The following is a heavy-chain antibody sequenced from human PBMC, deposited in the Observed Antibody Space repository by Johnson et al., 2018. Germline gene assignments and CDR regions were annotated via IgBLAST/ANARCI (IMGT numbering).Heavy chain of an antibody. Sequence: VQLVQSGGGLVKPGGSLRLSCAASRFIFSGYSMNWVRQAPGKGLEWVSSISSTSTYINYADSVKGRFTISRDNANNSLYLQMNSLRAEDTALYYCARIRGYSTSSGGYYSYYMDVWGQGTTVTVSS. D-gene: IGHD6-6*01. CDR2: ISSTSTYI. CDR1: RFIFSGYS. CDR3: ARIRGYSTSSGGYYSYYMDV. J-gene: IGHJ6*03. V-gene: IGHV3-21*06.